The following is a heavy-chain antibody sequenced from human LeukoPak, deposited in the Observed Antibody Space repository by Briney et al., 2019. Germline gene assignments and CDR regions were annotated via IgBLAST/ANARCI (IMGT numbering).Heavy chain of an antibody. V-gene: IGHV3-21*01. Sequence: GRSLGLSCAASGFTFSSYGMHWVRQAPGKGLEWVSSISSSSSYIYYADSVKGRFTISRDNAKNSLYLQMNSLRAEDTAVYYCARSSGPKGWFDPWGQGTLVTVSS. J-gene: IGHJ5*02. CDR1: GFTFSSYG. CDR2: ISSSSSYI. CDR3: ARSSGPKGWFDP.